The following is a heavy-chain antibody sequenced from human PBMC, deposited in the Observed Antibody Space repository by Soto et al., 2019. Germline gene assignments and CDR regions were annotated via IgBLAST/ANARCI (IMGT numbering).Heavy chain of an antibody. CDR1: GGSFSNDY. J-gene: IGHJ5*02. Sequence: LSLTCSISGGSFSNDYWTWIRQSPGKGLEWIGYIFHSGITDYNPSVKSRVTISIDTSRNLFSLTLTSVTAADTAVYYCARLSYYYDTSGSEWFDPWGQGTLVTVSS. D-gene: IGHD3-22*01. CDR2: IFHSGIT. CDR3: ARLSYYYDTSGSEWFDP. V-gene: IGHV4-59*01.